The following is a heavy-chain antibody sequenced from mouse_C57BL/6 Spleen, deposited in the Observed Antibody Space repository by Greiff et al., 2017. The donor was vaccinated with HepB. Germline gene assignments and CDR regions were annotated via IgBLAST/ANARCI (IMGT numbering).Heavy chain of an antibody. V-gene: IGHV14-4*01. D-gene: IGHD1-1*01. J-gene: IGHJ4*01. CDR3: TTGFITTVVATRAMDY. CDR2: IDTENGDT. Sequence: VQLQQSGAELVRPGASVKLSCTASGFNIKDDYMHWVKQRPEQGLEWIGWIDTENGDTEYASKFQGKATLTADTAANTAYLQLSSLTSEDTTVYYCTTGFITTVVATRAMDYWGQGTSVTVSS. CDR1: GFNIKDDY.